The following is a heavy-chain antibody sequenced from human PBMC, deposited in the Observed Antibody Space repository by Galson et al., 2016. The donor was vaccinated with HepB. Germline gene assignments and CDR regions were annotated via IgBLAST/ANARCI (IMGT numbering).Heavy chain of an antibody. D-gene: IGHD1-14*01. CDR1: GGSITSSNW. CDR3: AGGGPTGASLHPNY. CDR2: IYLSGST. V-gene: IGHV4-4*02. Sequence: SETLSLTCAVSGGSITSSNWWTWVRRPPGKGLEWIGEIYLSGSTNYNPSLKSRVTILLDKSKNQFSLRLNSATAADTAVYYCAGGGPTGASLHPNYWGQGTLVIVSS. J-gene: IGHJ4*02.